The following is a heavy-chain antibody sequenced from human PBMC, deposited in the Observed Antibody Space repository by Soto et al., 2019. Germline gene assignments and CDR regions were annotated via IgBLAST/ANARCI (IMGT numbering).Heavy chain of an antibody. D-gene: IGHD3-22*01. CDR3: VRTTYFSDSSVYTRFFDY. V-gene: IGHV3-72*01. Sequence: GGSLRLSCTVSGFTFSDNYIDWVRQAPGKGLEWVGRSRDKAQGYSTIYAASVKGRFTTSRDESKSSVYLQMNSLKTEDSAIYYCVRTTYFSDSSVYTRFFDYWGQGTLVTVSS. J-gene: IGHJ4*02. CDR1: GFTFSDNY. CDR2: SRDKAQGYST.